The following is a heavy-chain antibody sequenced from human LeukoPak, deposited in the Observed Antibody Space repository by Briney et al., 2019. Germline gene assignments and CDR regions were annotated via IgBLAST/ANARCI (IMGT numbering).Heavy chain of an antibody. CDR3: ARYCSGGSCYSDAFGI. V-gene: IGHV1-8*01. CDR2: MNPNSGNT. CDR1: GYTFTSYD. D-gene: IGHD2-15*01. Sequence: GASVKVSCKASGYTFTSYDINWVRQATGQGLEWMGWMNPNSGNTGYAQKFQGRVTMTRNTSISTAYMELSSLRSEDTAVYYCARYCSGGSCYSDAFGIWGQGTMVTVSS. J-gene: IGHJ3*02.